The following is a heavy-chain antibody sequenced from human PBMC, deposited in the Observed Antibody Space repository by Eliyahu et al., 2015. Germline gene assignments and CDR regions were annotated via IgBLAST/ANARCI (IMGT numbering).Heavy chain of an antibody. CDR2: IIPIFGTA. J-gene: IGHJ5*02. V-gene: IGHV1-69*01. CDR1: GGTFSSYA. D-gene: IGHD3/OR15-3a*01. CDR3: ARDNTGTGYRNWFDP. Sequence: GGTFSSYAISWVRQAPGQGLEWMGGIIPIFGTANXAQKFQGRVTITADESTSTAYMELSSLRSEDTAVYYCARDNTGTGYRNWFDPWGQGTLVTVSS.